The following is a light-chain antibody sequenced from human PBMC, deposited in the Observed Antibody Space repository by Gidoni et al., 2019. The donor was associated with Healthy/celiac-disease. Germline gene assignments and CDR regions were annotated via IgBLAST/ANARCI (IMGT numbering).Light chain of an antibody. CDR1: QSVSSSY. CDR2: GAS. CDR3: QQYGSSPT. J-gene: IGKJ5*01. V-gene: IGKV3-20*01. Sequence: EIVLTQSPGTLSLSPGERATLSCRARQSVSSSYLAWYQQKPGQAPRRLIYGASSRATGIPDRFSGSGSGTDFTLTISRLEPEDFAVYYCQQYGSSPTFGQGTRLEIK.